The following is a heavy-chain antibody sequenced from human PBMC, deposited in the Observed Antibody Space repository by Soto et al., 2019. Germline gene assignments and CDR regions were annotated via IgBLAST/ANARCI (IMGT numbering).Heavy chain of an antibody. D-gene: IGHD3-3*01. Sequence: PESLSPTCTVAGAFLSNYSCKWVRQPAGKGLEWIGRIDTSGSTNYNPSLKSRVTMSVDTSKQEFSLKLSSVTAADTALYYCARGGQDFWSGPFDYWGRGALVTVSS. CDR2: IDTSGST. J-gene: IGHJ4*02. CDR1: GAFLSNYS. V-gene: IGHV4-4*07. CDR3: ARGGQDFWSGPFDY.